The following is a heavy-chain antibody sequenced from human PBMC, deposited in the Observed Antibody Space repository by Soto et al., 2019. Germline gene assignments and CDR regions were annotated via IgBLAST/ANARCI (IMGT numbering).Heavy chain of an antibody. D-gene: IGHD2-2*01. Sequence: GGSLRLSCAASGFTFSSYGMHWVRQAPGKGLEWVAVISYDGSNKYYADSVKGRFTISRDNSKNTLYLQMNSLRAEDTAVYYCAKDSHCSSTSCYFEVGYYYYYYYMDVWGEGTTVTVSS. CDR3: AKDSHCSSTSCYFEVGYYYYYYYMDV. CDR2: ISYDGSNK. CDR1: GFTFSSYG. V-gene: IGHV3-30*18. J-gene: IGHJ6*03.